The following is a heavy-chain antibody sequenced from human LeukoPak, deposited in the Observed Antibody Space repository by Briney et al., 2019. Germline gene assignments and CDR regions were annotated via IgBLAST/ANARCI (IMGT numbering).Heavy chain of an antibody. CDR1: GGSFSGYY. J-gene: IGHJ5*02. CDR3: ARGGRETRWLQVPDNWFDP. V-gene: IGHV4-34*01. CDR2: INHSGST. D-gene: IGHD5-24*01. Sequence: PSETLSLTCAVYGGSFSGYYWSWIRQPPGKGLEWIGEINHSGSTNYNPSLESRVTISVDTSKNQFSLKLSSVTAADTAVYYCARGGRETRWLQVPDNWFDPWGQGTLVTVSS.